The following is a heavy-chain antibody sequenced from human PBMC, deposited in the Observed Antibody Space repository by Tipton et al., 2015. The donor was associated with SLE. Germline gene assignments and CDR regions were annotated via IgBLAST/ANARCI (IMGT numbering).Heavy chain of an antibody. J-gene: IGHJ6*02. CDR3: AKGRGSLIYYYGMDV. CDR1: GFTFDDYA. V-gene: IGHV3-9*01. CDR2: IGWNSGSI. D-gene: IGHD3-10*01. Sequence: SLRLSCAASGFTFDDYAMHWVRQAPGKGLEWVSGIGWNSGSIDYADSVKGRFTISRDDAKNSLYLQMNSLRDEDTALYFCAKGRGSLIYYYGMDVWGQGTPVTVSS.